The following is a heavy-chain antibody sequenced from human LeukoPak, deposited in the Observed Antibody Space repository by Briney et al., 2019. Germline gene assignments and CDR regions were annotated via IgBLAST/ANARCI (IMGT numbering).Heavy chain of an antibody. Sequence: GGSLRLSCAASGFTFSTYSMNWVRQAPGKGLEWVSSISSSSSYTYNADSVKGRFTISRDNAKNSLYLQMSSLRAEDTAVYYCARVSTGDYDILSRGTLDYWGQGTLVTVSS. CDR1: GFTFSTYS. V-gene: IGHV3-21*01. CDR2: ISSSSSYT. D-gene: IGHD3-9*01. J-gene: IGHJ4*02. CDR3: ARVSTGDYDILSRGTLDY.